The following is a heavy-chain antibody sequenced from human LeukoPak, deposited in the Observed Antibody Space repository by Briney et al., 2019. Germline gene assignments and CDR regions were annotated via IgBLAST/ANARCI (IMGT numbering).Heavy chain of an antibody. Sequence: GGSLRLSCAASGFAFSTFAMNWVRQAPGKGLEWVTAISGTDTTTYYADSVKGRFTISRDNSKNTLYLQMNSLRAEDTALYFCAKGHNTRTATLDYWGQGTLVTVSS. CDR3: AKGHNTRTATLDY. CDR2: ISGTDTTT. J-gene: IGHJ4*02. D-gene: IGHD1-1*01. CDR1: GFAFSTFA. V-gene: IGHV3-23*01.